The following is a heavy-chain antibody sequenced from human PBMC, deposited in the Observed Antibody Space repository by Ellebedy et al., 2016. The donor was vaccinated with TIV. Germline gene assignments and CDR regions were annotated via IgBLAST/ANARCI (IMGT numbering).Heavy chain of an antibody. CDR2: ISYDGSNK. CDR1: GFTFSSYG. D-gene: IGHD6-19*01. V-gene: IGHV3-30*18. Sequence: GGSLRLXXAASGFTFSSYGMHWVRQAPGKGLEWVAVISYDGSNKYYADSVKGRFTISRDNSKNTLYLQMNSLRAEDTAVYYCANTDSSGWYDYWGQGTLVTVSS. J-gene: IGHJ4*02. CDR3: ANTDSSGWYDY.